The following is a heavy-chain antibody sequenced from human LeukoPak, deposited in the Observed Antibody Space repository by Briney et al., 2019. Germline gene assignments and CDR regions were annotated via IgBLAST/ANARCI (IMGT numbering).Heavy chain of an antibody. CDR3: ARGGYSSSSAFDY. D-gene: IGHD6-6*01. CDR1: GYTFTGYY. J-gene: IGHJ4*02. CDR2: INPNSGGT. V-gene: IGHV1-2*02. Sequence: GASVKVSCKASGYTFTGYYMHWVRQALGQGLEWMGWINPNSGGTNYAQKFQGRVTMTRDTSISTAYMELSRLRSDDTAVYYCARGGYSSSSAFDYWGQGTLVTVSS.